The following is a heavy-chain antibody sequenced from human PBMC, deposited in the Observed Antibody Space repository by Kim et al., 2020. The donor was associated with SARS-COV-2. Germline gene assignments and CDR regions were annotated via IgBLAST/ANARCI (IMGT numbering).Heavy chain of an antibody. CDR3: ARDLADDYGGNSVDY. Sequence: ASVKVSCKASGYTFTSYGISWVRQAPGQGLEWMGWISAYNGNTNYAQKLQGRVTMTTDTSTSTAYMELRSLRSDDTAVYYCARDLADDYGGNSVDYWGQGTLVTVSS. CDR2: ISAYNGNT. J-gene: IGHJ4*02. D-gene: IGHD4-17*01. V-gene: IGHV1-18*01. CDR1: GYTFTSYG.